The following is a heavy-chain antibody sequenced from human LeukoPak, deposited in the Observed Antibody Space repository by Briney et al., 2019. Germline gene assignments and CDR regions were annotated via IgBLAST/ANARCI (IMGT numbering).Heavy chain of an antibody. CDR3: ARLGRDWSKRSFDY. V-gene: IGHV4-39*07. D-gene: IGHD3-9*01. J-gene: IGHJ4*02. CDR2: IFYTGST. CDR1: GGPIRTNDYY. Sequence: PSETLSLTCTVSGGPIRTNDYYWGWIRQPPGKGLEWLASIFYTGSTYYNPSLKSRVTISVDTSNNQFSLKLNSVTAADTAVYYCARLGRDWSKRSFDYWGQGTLVTVSS.